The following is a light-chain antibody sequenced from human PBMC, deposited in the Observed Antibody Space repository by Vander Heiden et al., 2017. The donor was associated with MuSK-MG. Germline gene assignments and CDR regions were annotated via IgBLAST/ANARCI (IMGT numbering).Light chain of an antibody. CDR1: QGISNY. Sequence: DIQMTQSPSSLSASVGDRVTITCRASQGISNYLAWYQQKPGKVPKLLIYAASTLQAGVPSRFSGSGSGTDFTLTISSLQPEDVATYYCQKYNSAPLFTFGHGTKVDIK. CDR2: AAS. V-gene: IGKV1-27*01. CDR3: QKYNSAPLFT. J-gene: IGKJ3*01.